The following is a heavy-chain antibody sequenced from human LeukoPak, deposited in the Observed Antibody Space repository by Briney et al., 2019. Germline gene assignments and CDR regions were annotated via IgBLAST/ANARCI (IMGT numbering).Heavy chain of an antibody. CDR3: ARSIPYGTTWYGRSDY. CDR1: GFPFSSYS. Sequence: GGSLRLSCAASGFPFSSYSMTWVRQAPGKGLEWVANIKPDGTTKFYVDSVKGRFTIPRDNALNSLYLQMNSLRAEDTAIYYCARSIPYGTTWYGRSDYWGQGTLVTVSS. CDR2: IKPDGTTK. D-gene: IGHD6-13*01. J-gene: IGHJ4*02. V-gene: IGHV3-7*03.